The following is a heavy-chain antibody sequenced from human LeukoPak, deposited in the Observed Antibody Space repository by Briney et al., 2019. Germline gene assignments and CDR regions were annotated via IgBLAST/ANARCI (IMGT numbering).Heavy chain of an antibody. CDR2: ISGSGGST. Sequence: PGGSLRLSCAASGFTFSSYAMSWVRQAPGKGLEWVSAISGSGGSTYYADSVKGRFTISRDNSKNTLYLQMNSLRGEDTAVYYCSQERDRRGYFDYWGQGTLVTVSS. CDR1: GFTFSSYA. J-gene: IGHJ4*02. D-gene: IGHD2-15*01. V-gene: IGHV3-23*01. CDR3: SQERDRRGYFDY.